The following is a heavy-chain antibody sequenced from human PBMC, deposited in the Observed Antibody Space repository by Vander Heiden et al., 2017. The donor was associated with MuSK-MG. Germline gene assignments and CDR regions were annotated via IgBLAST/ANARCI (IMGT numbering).Heavy chain of an antibody. D-gene: IGHD3-3*01. CDR3: ARGGAGGWQQFWILY. J-gene: IGHJ4*02. CDR1: GLLITKHD. V-gene: IGHV3-30*03. Sequence: QVQLVESGGGVVQPGRSLRLSCAASGLLITKHDMHWVRQAPGKGLEWVALISYDGSSQFYGDSRKGRFTISRDISKNTVYLQLNSLRAEDTAVYYCARGGAGGWQQFWILYWGQGNQVTVSS. CDR2: ISYDGSSQ.